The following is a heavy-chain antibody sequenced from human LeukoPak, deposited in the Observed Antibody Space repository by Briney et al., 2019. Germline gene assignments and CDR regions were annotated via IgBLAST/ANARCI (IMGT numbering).Heavy chain of an antibody. CDR2: ISYDGSNK. Sequence: GGSLRLSCAASGFTFSSYAMHWVRQAPGKGLEWVAVISYDGSNKYYADSMKGRFTISRDNAKNSLYLQMNSLRAEDTAVYYCARDGPGMDVWGQGTTVTVSS. J-gene: IGHJ6*02. CDR1: GFTFSSYA. CDR3: ARDGPGMDV. V-gene: IGHV3-30-3*01.